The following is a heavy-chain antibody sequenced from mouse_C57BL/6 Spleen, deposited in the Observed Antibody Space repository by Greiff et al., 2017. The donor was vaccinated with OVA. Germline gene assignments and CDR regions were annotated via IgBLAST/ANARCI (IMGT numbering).Heavy chain of an antibody. Sequence: ESGPGLVKPSQSLSLTCSVTGYSITSGYYWNWIRQFPGNKLEWMGYISYDGSNNYNPSLKNRISITRDTSKNQFFLKLNSVTTEDTATYYCARGETGTSDYWGQGTTLTVSS. CDR3: ARGETGTSDY. CDR2: ISYDGSN. V-gene: IGHV3-6*01. D-gene: IGHD4-1*01. CDR1: GYSITSGYY. J-gene: IGHJ2*01.